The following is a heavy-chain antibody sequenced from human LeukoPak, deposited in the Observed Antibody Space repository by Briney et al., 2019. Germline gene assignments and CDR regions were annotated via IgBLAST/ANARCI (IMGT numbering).Heavy chain of an antibody. CDR3: ASMATPSPIFDY. J-gene: IGHJ4*02. CDR2: IIPIFGTA. Sequence: SVKVSCKASGGTFSSYAISWVRQALGQGLEWMGGIIPIFGTANYAQKFQGRVTITTDESTSTAYMELSSLRSEDTAVYYCASMATPSPIFDYWGQGTLVTVSS. CDR1: GGTFSSYA. D-gene: IGHD5-24*01. V-gene: IGHV1-69*05.